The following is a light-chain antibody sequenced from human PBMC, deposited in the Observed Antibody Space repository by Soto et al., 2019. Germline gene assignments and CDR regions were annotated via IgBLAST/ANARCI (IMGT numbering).Light chain of an antibody. J-gene: IGKJ1*01. Sequence: EIVLTQSPGTLSLSPGERATLSCRASQSVSSNLAWYQQKPGQAPSLLIYGAFTRATGIPARFSGTGSGTEFTLTISSLQSEDFALYYCQQYNDWPLTFGQRSKVDIK. CDR2: GAF. V-gene: IGKV3-15*01. CDR1: QSVSSN. CDR3: QQYNDWPLT.